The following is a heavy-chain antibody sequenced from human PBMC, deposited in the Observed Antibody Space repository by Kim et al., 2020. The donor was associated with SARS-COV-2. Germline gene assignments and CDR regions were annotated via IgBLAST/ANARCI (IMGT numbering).Heavy chain of an antibody. Sequence: GGSLRLSCAASGFTFSNYAMSWVCQAPGKGLEWVSVIYSGGSSTYYADPVKGRFTISRDNSKNTLYLQMNSPRADDTAVYYCAKGDLERRPYYYYGMDVWGQGTPVTVSS. V-gene: IGHV3-23*03. D-gene: IGHD1-1*01. CDR1: GFTFSNYA. CDR2: IYSGGSST. J-gene: IGHJ6*02. CDR3: AKGDLERRPYYYYGMDV.